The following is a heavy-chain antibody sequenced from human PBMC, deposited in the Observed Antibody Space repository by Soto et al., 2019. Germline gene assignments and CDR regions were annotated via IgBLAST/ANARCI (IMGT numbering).Heavy chain of an antibody. CDR2: IYYSGST. CDR3: ASAPSSNGYYYYYMDV. D-gene: IGHD4-4*01. J-gene: IGHJ6*03. Sequence: QVQLQESGPGLVKPSETLSLTCTVSGGSISSYYWSWIRQPPGKGLEWIGYIYYSGSTNYNPSLTSRVPISVDPSKNQCDLKLRSVTAAETAVYYCASAPSSNGYYYYYMDVWGKGTTVTVSS. V-gene: IGHV4-59*01. CDR1: GGSISSYY.